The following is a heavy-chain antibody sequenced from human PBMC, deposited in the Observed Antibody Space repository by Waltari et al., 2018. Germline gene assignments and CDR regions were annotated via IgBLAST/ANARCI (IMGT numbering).Heavy chain of an antibody. CDR2: MSRISGRT. CDR1: GYTFTSYD. CDR3: ARVRASADY. V-gene: IGHV1-8*01. D-gene: IGHD1-26*01. J-gene: IGHJ4*02. Sequence: QVQLVQSGAEVKKPGASVTVSCKASGYTFTSYDINWVRQATGQGLEWLGWMSRISGRTGYAPEDQGRVTLTRNTSISTAYMGLSSLRSEDRAVYYCARVRASADYWGQGTLVTVSS.